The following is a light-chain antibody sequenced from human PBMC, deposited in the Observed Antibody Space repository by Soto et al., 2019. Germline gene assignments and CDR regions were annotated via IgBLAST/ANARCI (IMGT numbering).Light chain of an antibody. CDR1: SYNIDNNY. V-gene: IGLV1-51*01. CDR3: ATWDSSLTVVV. Sequence: QSVLTQPPSVSAAPGQKVTISCSGSSYNIDNNYVSWYQQRPGTAPKLLIYDNDKRPSGIPDRFSGSKSGTSATLGITGLQTGDEADYYCATWDSSLTVVVFGGGTKLTVL. CDR2: DND. J-gene: IGLJ2*01.